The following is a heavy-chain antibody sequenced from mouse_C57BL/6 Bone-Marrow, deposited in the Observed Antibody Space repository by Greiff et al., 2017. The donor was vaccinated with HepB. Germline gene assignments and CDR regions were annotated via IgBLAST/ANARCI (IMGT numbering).Heavy chain of an antibody. CDR2: INPYNGDT. V-gene: IGHV1-20*01. CDR3: ARPHYDSCYGYFGV. J-gene: IGHJ1*03. Sequence: VQLQQSGPELVKPGDSVKISCKASGYSFTGYFMNWVMQSPGKSLEWIGIINPYNGDTFYNQKFKGKATLTVDKSSSTAYMELRSLTAEDSAVCYCARPHYDSCYGYFGVWGTGATVTVS. D-gene: IGHD1-1*01. CDR1: GYSFTGYF.